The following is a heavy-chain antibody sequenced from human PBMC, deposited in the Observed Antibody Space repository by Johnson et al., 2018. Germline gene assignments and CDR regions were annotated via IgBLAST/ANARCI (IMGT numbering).Heavy chain of an antibody. V-gene: IGHV3-33*01. Sequence: QVQLVESGGGVVQPGRSLRLSCAASGFSFSHYGMHWVRQAPGKGLEWVAVIWSDGSDKYYADSVKGRFIISRDNPKNTLYLQMNSLRAEDTAVYYCARRQQGVHGVDVWGQGTTVTVSS. CDR3: ARRQQGVHGVDV. CDR1: GFSFSHYG. CDR2: IWSDGSDK. J-gene: IGHJ6*02. D-gene: IGHD6-13*01.